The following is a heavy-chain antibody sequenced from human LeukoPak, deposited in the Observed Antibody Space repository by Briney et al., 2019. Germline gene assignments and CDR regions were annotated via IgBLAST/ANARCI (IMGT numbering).Heavy chain of an antibody. D-gene: IGHD3-10*01. Sequence: PGGSLRLSCAASGFTFDDYSMNWVRQAPGKGLEWVSSISSSSSYIYYADSVKGRFTISRDNAKNSLYLQMNSLRAEDTAVYYCARGPYYYGSGSFDYWGQGTLVTVSS. CDR1: GFTFDDYS. J-gene: IGHJ4*02. CDR3: ARGPYYYGSGSFDY. V-gene: IGHV3-21*01. CDR2: ISSSSSYI.